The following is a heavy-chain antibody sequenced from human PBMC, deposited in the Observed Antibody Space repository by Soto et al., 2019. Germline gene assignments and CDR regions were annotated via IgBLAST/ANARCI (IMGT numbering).Heavy chain of an antibody. V-gene: IGHV1-18*01. CDR2: ISAYNGNT. CDR1: GYTFSIYG. D-gene: IGHD1-26*01. Sequence: GASVKVSCKASGYTFSIYGISWVRQAPGQGLEWMGWISAYNGNTKYAQKLQGRVTVTTDTSTSRAYMELRSLRSDDTAVYYCARDVSGGAYPWFFDLWGRGTLVTVSS. CDR3: ARDVSGGAYPWFFDL. J-gene: IGHJ2*01.